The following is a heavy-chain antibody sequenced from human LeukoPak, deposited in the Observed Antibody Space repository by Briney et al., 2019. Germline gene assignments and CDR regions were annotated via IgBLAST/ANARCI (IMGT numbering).Heavy chain of an antibody. Sequence: GASVKVSCKASGYTFTSYYMHWVRQATGQGLEWMGWMNPNSGNTGYAQKFQGRATMTRNTSISTAYMELSSLRSEDTAVYYCARVVTGPFSSSWLYYYYYGMDVWGQGTTVTVSS. J-gene: IGHJ6*02. D-gene: IGHD6-13*01. CDR2: MNPNSGNT. V-gene: IGHV1-8*02. CDR3: ARVVTGPFSSSWLYYYYYGMDV. CDR1: GYTFTSYY.